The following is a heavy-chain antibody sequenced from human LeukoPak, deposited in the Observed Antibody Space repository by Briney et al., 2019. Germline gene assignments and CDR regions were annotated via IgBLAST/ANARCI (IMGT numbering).Heavy chain of an antibody. CDR2: INSDGST. CDR3: ARDVASPFGGGDKGGF. CDR1: GFTVSSNY. V-gene: IGHV3-53*01. J-gene: IGHJ4*02. D-gene: IGHD3-16*01. Sequence: GGSLRLSCAASGFTVSSNYMSWVRQAPGKGLEWVSIINSDGSTYYADSVKGRFTISRGNSKNTLSLQMSSLRDEDTAVYYCARDVASPFGGGDKGGFWGQGTLVTVSS.